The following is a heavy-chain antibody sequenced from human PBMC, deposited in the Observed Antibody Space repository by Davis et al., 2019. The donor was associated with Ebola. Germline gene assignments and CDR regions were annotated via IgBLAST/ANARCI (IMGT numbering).Heavy chain of an antibody. V-gene: IGHV3-21*01. Sequence: GGSLRLSCAAAGFSFTTYSMSWVRQAPGKGLEWVSSINSGSTYVFYADSVKGRFTISRDNAKNSLYLQMNSLRAEDTAVYYCARVGRYFDWLFPDTFDYWGQGTLVTVSS. CDR2: INSGSTYV. CDR1: GFSFTTYS. J-gene: IGHJ4*02. CDR3: ARVGRYFDWLFPDTFDY. D-gene: IGHD3-9*01.